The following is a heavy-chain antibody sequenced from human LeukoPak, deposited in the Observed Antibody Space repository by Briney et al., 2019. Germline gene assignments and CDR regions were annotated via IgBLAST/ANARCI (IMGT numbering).Heavy chain of an antibody. Sequence: SETLSLTCTVSGGSISSGDYYWSWIRQPPGKGLEWIGYIYYSGSTSYNPSLKSRVTISVDTSKNQFSLKLSSVTAADTAVYYCARETYYYDSSGYYYYFDYWGQGTLVTVSS. J-gene: IGHJ4*02. V-gene: IGHV4-31*03. CDR3: ARETYYYDSSGYYYYFDY. CDR2: IYYSGST. CDR1: GGSISSGDYY. D-gene: IGHD3-22*01.